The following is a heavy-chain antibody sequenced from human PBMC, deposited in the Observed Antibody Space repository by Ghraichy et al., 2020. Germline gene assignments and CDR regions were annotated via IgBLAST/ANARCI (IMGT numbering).Heavy chain of an antibody. CDR2: ISGSGGRT. CDR1: GFTFSSYA. V-gene: IGHV3-23*01. Sequence: GGSLRLSCAASGFTFSSYAMSWVRQAPGKGLEWVSAISGSGGRTYYADSVKGRFTISRDNSKNTLYLQMNSLRPEDTAVYYCAKDFSTVTISGSFNIWGQGTMVTVSS. J-gene: IGHJ3*02. CDR3: AKDFSTVTISGSFNI. D-gene: IGHD4-17*01.